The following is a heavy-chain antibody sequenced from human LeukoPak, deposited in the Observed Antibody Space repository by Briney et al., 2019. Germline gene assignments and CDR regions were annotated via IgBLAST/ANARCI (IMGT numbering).Heavy chain of an antibody. V-gene: IGHV3-66*01. J-gene: IGHJ4*02. CDR3: ARDLGLTNDY. Sequence: GGSLRLFCAASGFTLSSNYMSCVRQAPGKGREWVSVIYSGGSIYYADSVKGRFTISRDNSKNTLYLQMNSMRAEDTAVYYCARDLGLTNDYWGQGTLVTVSS. CDR1: GFTLSSNY. CDR2: IYSGGSI. D-gene: IGHD3-9*01.